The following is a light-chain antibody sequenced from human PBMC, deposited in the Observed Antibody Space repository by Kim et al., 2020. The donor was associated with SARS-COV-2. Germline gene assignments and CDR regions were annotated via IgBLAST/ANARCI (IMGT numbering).Light chain of an antibody. CDR3: LLYYSGVRV. CDR1: TGAVTSGNF. V-gene: IGLV7-46*01. J-gene: IGLJ2*01. Sequence: GVTVTLPLGSSTGAVTSGNFPYWFQHKPGQAPSKLSYDITQRHSWTPARFSGSLLGEKAALTLSGAQPEDEADYYCLLYYSGVRVFGGGTQLTVL. CDR2: DIT.